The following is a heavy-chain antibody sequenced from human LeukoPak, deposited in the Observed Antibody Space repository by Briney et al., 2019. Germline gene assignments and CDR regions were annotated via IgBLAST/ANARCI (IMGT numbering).Heavy chain of an antibody. CDR1: GGSISSGSYY. V-gene: IGHV4-61*02. CDR3: ARSILTLGYYFDY. J-gene: IGHJ4*02. CDR2: IYTSGST. D-gene: IGHD3-3*02. Sequence: SETLSLTCTVSGGSISSGSYYWSWIRQPAGKGLEWIGRIYTSGSTNYNPSLKSRVTISVDTSKNQFSLKLSSVTAADTAVYYCARSILTLGYYFDYWGQGTLVTVSS.